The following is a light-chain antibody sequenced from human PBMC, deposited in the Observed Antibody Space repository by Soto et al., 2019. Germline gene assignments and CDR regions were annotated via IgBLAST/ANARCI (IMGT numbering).Light chain of an antibody. J-gene: IGKJ2*01. CDR1: QSVSSRY. CDR2: GAS. CDR3: QQYNNSPEYT. V-gene: IGKV3-20*01. Sequence: EIVLTQSPGTLSLSPGERATLSCRASQSVSSRYLAWYQQKPGQAPRLLIYGASNRATGIPDRFSGSGSGIYFTRTISRLEPEDFSVYFCQQYNNSPEYTFGQGTKLEIK.